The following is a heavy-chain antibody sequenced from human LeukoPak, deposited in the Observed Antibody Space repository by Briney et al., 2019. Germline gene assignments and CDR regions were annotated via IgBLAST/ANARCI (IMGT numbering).Heavy chain of an antibody. V-gene: IGHV4-59*01. CDR2: IYYSGTT. CDR3: ARDSTDRFDFDY. Sequence: PSETLPLTCTVSGGSISSYYWNWIRQPPGKGLEWIGYIYYSGTTNYNPSLKSRVTISVDTSKNQFSLKLSSVTAADTAVYYCARDSTDRFDFDYWGQGTLVTVSS. CDR1: GGSISSYY. J-gene: IGHJ4*02.